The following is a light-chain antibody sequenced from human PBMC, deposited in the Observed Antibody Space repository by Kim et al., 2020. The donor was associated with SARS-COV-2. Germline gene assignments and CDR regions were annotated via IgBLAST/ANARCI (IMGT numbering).Light chain of an antibody. Sequence: QSVLTQPPSVSGAPRQRVTISCTGSSSNIGAGYDVHWYQQVPGTAPKLLIYANNVRPSGVPDRFSGSKSDTSASLAITGLQAEDEADYYCQSYDSRLSGVIFGGGTKLTVL. J-gene: IGLJ2*01. CDR3: QSYDSRLSGVI. CDR1: SSNIGAGYD. V-gene: IGLV1-40*01. CDR2: ANN.